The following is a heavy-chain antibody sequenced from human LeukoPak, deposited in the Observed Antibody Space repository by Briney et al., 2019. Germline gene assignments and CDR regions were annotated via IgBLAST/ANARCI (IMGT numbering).Heavy chain of an antibody. D-gene: IGHD2-21*01. CDR2: ISYDGSNK. CDR1: GFTFSSYG. Sequence: PGGSLRLSCAASGFTFSSYGMHWVRQAPGKGLEWVAVISYDGSNKYYADSVKGRFTISRDNSKNPLYLQMNSLRAEDTAVYYCAKDVVPKSRPHYYYYGMDVWGKGTTVTVSS. V-gene: IGHV3-30*18. J-gene: IGHJ6*04. CDR3: AKDVVPKSRPHYYYYGMDV.